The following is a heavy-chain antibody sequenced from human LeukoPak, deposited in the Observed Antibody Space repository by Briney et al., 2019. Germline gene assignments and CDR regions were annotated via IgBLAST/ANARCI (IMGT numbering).Heavy chain of an antibody. Sequence: GASVKVSCKASGYTFTSYGISWVRQAPGQGLEWMGWIDPNSGGTNYAQKFQGRVTMTRDTSISTTYMELSRLRSDDTAVYYCARGPSHGGHDYWGQGTLVTVSS. CDR1: GYTFTSYG. CDR3: ARGPSHGGHDY. D-gene: IGHD3-10*01. J-gene: IGHJ4*02. V-gene: IGHV1-2*02. CDR2: IDPNSGGT.